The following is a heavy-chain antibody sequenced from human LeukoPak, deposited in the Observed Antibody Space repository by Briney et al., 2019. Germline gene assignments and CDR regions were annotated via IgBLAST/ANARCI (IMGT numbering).Heavy chain of an antibody. CDR3: ARNLGYTFDY. Sequence: PSETLSLTCAVYGGSFSGYYWSWIRQPPGKGLEWIGEINHSGSTNYNPSLKSRVTISLDTSKNQFSLKLSSVTAADTAVYYCARNLGYTFDYWGQGTLVTVSS. CDR2: INHSGST. CDR1: GGSFSGYY. J-gene: IGHJ4*02. V-gene: IGHV4-34*01. D-gene: IGHD6-13*01.